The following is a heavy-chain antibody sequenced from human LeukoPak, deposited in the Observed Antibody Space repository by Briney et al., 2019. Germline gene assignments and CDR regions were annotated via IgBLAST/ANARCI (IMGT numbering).Heavy chain of an antibody. V-gene: IGHV1-46*01. CDR2: INPSGGST. J-gene: IGHJ4*02. D-gene: IGHD3-22*01. CDR3: ASSEEGYYDSSGTDESPFDY. CDR1: GYIFTSYY. Sequence: ASVKVSCKASGYIFTSYYMHWVRQAPGQGLEWMGIINPSGGSTSYAQKFQGRVTMTRDMSTSTVYMELSRLRSEDTAVYYCASSEEGYYDSSGTDESPFDYWGQGTLVTVSS.